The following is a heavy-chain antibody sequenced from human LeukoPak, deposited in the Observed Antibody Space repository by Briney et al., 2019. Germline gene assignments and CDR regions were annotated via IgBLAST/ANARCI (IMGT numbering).Heavy chain of an antibody. CDR2: IDVNSGDT. CDR3: ARYIGGSGWR. V-gene: IGHV1-2*06. D-gene: IGHD3-16*01. J-gene: IGHJ4*02. CDR1: GYTFTGSY. Sequence: ASVTVSCKTSGYTFTGSYVHWVRQAPGQGLEWMGRIDVNSGDTYLAQKFQGRVTLTRDTSISTDYLELSSLNSDDSAVYYCARYIGGSGWRWGQGALVTVSS.